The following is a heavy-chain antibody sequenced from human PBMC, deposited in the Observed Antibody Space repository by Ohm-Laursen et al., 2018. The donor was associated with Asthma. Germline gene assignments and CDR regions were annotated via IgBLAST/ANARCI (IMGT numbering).Heavy chain of an antibody. D-gene: IGHD3-9*01. CDR3: ARDTAPYDILTGSNRDYYYYYGMDV. J-gene: IGHJ6*02. V-gene: IGHV4-31*03. CDR1: GGSISSGGYY. Sequence: TLSLTCTVSGGSISSGGYYWSWIRQHPGKGLEWIGYIYYSGSTYYNPSLKSRVTISVDTSKNQFSLKLSSVTAADTAVYYCARDTAPYDILTGSNRDYYYYYGMDVWGRGTTVTVSS. CDR2: IYYSGST.